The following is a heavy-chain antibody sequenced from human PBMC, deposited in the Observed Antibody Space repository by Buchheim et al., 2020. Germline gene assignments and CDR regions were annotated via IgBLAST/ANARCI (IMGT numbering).Heavy chain of an antibody. CDR1: GGSFSGYY. CDR2: INHSGST. D-gene: IGHD5-18*01. J-gene: IGHJ4*02. CDR3: ARAQRSTRIQLWKKPFDY. V-gene: IGHV4-34*01. Sequence: QVQLQESGPGLVKPSETLSLTCAVYGGSFSGYYWSWIRQPPGKGLEWIGEINHSGSTNYNPSLKSRVTISVDTSKNQFSLKLSSVTAADTAVYYCARAQRSTRIQLWKKPFDYWGQGTL.